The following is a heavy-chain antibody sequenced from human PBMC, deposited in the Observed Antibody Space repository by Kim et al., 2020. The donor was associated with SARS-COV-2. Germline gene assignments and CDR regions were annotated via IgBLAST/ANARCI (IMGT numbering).Heavy chain of an antibody. D-gene: IGHD2-21*01. V-gene: IGHV5-51*01. CDR2: IYPGDSDT. Sequence: GESLKISCKGSGYSFTSYWIGWVRQMPGKGLEWMGIIYPGDSDTRYSPSFQGQVTISADKSISTAYLQWSSLKASDTAMYYCARGYCGGDCYSSLFDYWGQGTLVTVSS. CDR1: GYSFTSYW. J-gene: IGHJ4*02. CDR3: ARGYCGGDCYSSLFDY.